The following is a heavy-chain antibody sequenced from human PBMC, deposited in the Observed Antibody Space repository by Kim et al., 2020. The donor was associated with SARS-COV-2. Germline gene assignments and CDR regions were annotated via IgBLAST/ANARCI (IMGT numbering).Heavy chain of an antibody. CDR3: ARPTPPPPHRPYYDFWSGYYGVSTDYYGMDV. J-gene: IGHJ6*02. CDR1: GFTFSSYG. V-gene: IGHV3-33*01. Sequence: GGSLRLSCAASGFTFSSYGMHWVRQAPGKGLEWVAVIWYDGSNKYYADSVKGRFTISRDNSKNTLYLQMNSLRAEDTAVYYCARPTPPPPHRPYYDFWSGYYGVSTDYYGMDVWGQGTTVTVSS. CDR2: IWYDGSNK. D-gene: IGHD3-3*01.